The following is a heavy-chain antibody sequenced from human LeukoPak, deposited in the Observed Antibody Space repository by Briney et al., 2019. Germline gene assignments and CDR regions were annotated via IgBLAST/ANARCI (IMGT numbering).Heavy chain of an antibody. CDR1: GWSFRNYW. V-gene: IGHV3-7*01. D-gene: IGHD7-27*01. CDR2: IKQDGSEK. Sequence: PGGALTLPYAASGWSFRNYWLTWFRQTPGKGLEWVGNIKQDGSEKYYVNSVKGRFTISRDNAKNSLYLQMNSPRVEDTAIYCCARDYVWGSSESDYWGQGTLVTVSS. CDR3: ARDYVWGSSESDY. J-gene: IGHJ4*02.